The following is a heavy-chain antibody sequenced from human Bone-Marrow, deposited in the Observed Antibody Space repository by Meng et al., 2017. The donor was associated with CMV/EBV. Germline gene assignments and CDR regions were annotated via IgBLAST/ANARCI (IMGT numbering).Heavy chain of an antibody. CDR1: GYTFTGYY. Sequence: ASVKVSCKASGYTFTGYYMHWVRQAPGQGLEWMGWINPNSGGTNYAQKFQGRVTMTRDTSISTAYMELSRLRSDDTAVYYCAVGYCSSTSCRFDYWGQGPLVTLYS. D-gene: IGHD2-2*01. V-gene: IGHV1-2*02. CDR2: INPNSGGT. J-gene: IGHJ4*02. CDR3: AVGYCSSTSCRFDY.